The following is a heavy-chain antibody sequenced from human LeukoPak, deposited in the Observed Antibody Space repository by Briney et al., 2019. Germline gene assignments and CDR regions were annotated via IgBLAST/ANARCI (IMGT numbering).Heavy chain of an antibody. V-gene: IGHV5-51*03. CDR2: IYPGDSDT. CDR1: GFTFTTHW. D-gene: IGHD3/OR15-3a*01. J-gene: IGHJ4*02. CDR3: ARYYFWTGSYFFDY. Sequence: GESLKFSCKTSGFTFTTHWIAWVRQMLGKGLELMGIIYPGDSDTNYSTCFQGQVTISADKSSNTAYLQWGSLKASDTAMYYCARYYFWTGSYFFDYWGQGTLVTVSS.